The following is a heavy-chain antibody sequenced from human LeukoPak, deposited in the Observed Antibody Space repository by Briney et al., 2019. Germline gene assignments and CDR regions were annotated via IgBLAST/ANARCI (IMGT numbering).Heavy chain of an antibody. CDR1: GYTFTAYY. V-gene: IGHV1-2*02. CDR3: ARESSCSTRGCLAPTDWLDP. J-gene: IGHJ5*02. CDR2: ISTNSGDT. Sequence: ASLKVSCKASGYTFTAYYIHWVRQAPGQGLEWMGSISTNSGDTDYAQKFKGRVTMTRDVSISTANMELSSLRSDDTAVYHCARESSCSTRGCLAPTDWLDPWGQGTLVTVSS. D-gene: IGHD2-2*01.